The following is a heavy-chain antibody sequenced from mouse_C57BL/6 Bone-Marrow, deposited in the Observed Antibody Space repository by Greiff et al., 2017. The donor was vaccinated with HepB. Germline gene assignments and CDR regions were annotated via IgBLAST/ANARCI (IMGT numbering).Heavy chain of an antibody. CDR2: ISSGGSYT. V-gene: IGHV5-6*01. CDR1: GFTFSSYG. J-gene: IGHJ3*01. CDR3: ARLLTWFDY. Sequence: VQLKESGGDLVKPGGSLKLSCAASGFTFSSYGMSWVRQTPDKRLEWVATISSGGSYTSYPDSVKGRFTISRDNAKNTLYLQMSSLKSEDTAMYYCARLLTWFDYWGQGTLVTVSA.